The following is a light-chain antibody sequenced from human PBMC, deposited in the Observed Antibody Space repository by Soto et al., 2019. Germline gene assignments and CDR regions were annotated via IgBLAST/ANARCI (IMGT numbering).Light chain of an antibody. CDR3: QHRNNRPFT. J-gene: IGKJ3*01. CDR2: DAS. CDR1: QSVSRY. V-gene: IGKV3-11*01. Sequence: EIVLTQSPATLSLSPGERAILSCRASQSVSRYLAWYQQQPGQAPRLLIYDASNRATGIPARFSGSGSGTDFTLTISSLEPEDFAVYYCQHRNNRPFTFGPGTKVDVK.